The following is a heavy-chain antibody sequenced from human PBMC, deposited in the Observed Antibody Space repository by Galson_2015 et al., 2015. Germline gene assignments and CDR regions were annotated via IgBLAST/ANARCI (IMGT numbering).Heavy chain of an antibody. Sequence: SLRLSCAASGFTFSSYGMHWVRQAPGKGLEWVAVIWYDGSNKYYADSVKGRFTISRDNSKNTLYLQMNSLRAEDTAVYYCAREGYCSSTGCYSDYFDYWGQGTLVTVSS. J-gene: IGHJ4*02. D-gene: IGHD2-2*01. CDR3: AREGYCSSTGCYSDYFDY. CDR2: IWYDGSNK. V-gene: IGHV3-33*01. CDR1: GFTFSSYG.